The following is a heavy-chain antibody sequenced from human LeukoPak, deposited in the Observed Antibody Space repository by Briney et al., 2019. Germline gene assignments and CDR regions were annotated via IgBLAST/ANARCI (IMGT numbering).Heavy chain of an antibody. D-gene: IGHD1-20*01. CDR3: ARXRYNWSY. Sequence: SETLSLTCAVYGGSFSGYYWSWIRQPPGKGLEWIGEINHSGSTNYNPSLKSRVTISVDTSKNQFSLKLSSVTAADTSVYHCARXRYNWSYWGQGTLVTVSS. CDR1: GGSFSGYY. J-gene: IGHJ4*02. V-gene: IGHV4-34*01. CDR2: INHSGST.